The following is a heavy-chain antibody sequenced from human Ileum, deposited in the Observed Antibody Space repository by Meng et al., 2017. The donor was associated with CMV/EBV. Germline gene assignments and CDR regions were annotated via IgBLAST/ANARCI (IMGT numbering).Heavy chain of an antibody. J-gene: IGHJ4*02. Sequence: SGYTFAGQWITWVRQMPGKGLEVVAIIFTGDSETRYGPSFQGQVTGSADKSITTAHLQWSSLKASDTAIYYCARQGSSDTSWHTVDYWGQGTLVTVSS. CDR2: IFTGDSET. D-gene: IGHD2-2*01. V-gene: IGHV5-51*01. CDR3: ARQGSSDTSWHTVDY. CDR1: GYTFAGQW.